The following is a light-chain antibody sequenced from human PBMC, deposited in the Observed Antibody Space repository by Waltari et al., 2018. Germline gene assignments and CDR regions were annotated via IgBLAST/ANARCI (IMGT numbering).Light chain of an antibody. CDR2: VDADGSH. Sequence: QLVLTQSPSASASLGASVKLTCTLTSGQTSHALAWHQQRPGRGPRFLLKVDADGSHNKGDGIPDRFSASSSGAERYLTISSLQFEDEADYYCQAWGTGIPWVFGGGTKLTVL. CDR3: QAWGTGIPWV. CDR1: SGQTSHA. V-gene: IGLV4-69*02. J-gene: IGLJ3*02.